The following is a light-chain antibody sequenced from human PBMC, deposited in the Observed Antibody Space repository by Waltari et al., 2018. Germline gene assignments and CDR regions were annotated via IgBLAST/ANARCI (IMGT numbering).Light chain of an antibody. CDR1: STYARAYNT. CDR2: DVS. V-gene: IGLV2-14*03. J-gene: IGLJ2*01. CDR3: SSYISSSTLEL. Sequence: QSALTHPPPVSGSPGPSLPIACTGTSTYARAYNTAYWYQHHPGKAPMLIIFDVSNRPSGVSNRFSGSKSGNTASLTISGLQAEDEADYYCSSYISSSTLELFGGGTSLTVL.